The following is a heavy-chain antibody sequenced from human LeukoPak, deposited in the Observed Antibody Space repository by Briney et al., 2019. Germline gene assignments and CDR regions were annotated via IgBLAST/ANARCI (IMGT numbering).Heavy chain of an antibody. J-gene: IGHJ3*02. CDR2: ISAYNGNT. V-gene: IGHV1-18*01. CDR1: GYTFTSYG. D-gene: IGHD3-22*01. CDR3: ARFVCSRYYDSSGYCSSRAFDI. Sequence: ASVKVSCKASGYTFTSYGISWVRQAPGQGLEWMGWISAYNGNTNYAQKFQGRVTMTRNTSISTAYMELSSLRSEDTAVYYCARFVCSRYYDSSGYCSSRAFDIWGQGTMVTVSS.